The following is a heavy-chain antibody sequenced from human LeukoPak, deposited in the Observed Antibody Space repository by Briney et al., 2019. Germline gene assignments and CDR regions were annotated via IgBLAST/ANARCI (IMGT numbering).Heavy chain of an antibody. J-gene: IGHJ4*02. CDR3: ASEAYYYDSSGYYKY. V-gene: IGHV4-39*07. Sequence: SETLSLTCTASGGSISSSSYYWGWIRQPPGKGLEWIGSIYYSGSTYYNPSLKSRVTMSVDTSKNQFSLKLSSVTAADTAVYYCASEAYYYDSSGYYKYWGQGTLVTVSS. D-gene: IGHD3-22*01. CDR2: IYYSGST. CDR1: GGSISSSSYY.